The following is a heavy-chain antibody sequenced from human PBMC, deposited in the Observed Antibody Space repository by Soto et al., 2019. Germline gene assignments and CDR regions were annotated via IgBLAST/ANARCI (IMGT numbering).Heavy chain of an antibody. CDR3: ARDLEPTRYYYDSSGYRPTIDY. CDR1: GYTFTSYG. CDR2: ISAYNGNT. Sequence: GASVKVSCKASGYTFTSYGISWVRQAPGQGLEWMGWISAYNGNTNYAQKLQGRATMTTDTSTSTAYMELRSLRSDDTAVYYCARDLEPTRYYYDSSGYRPTIDYWGQGTLVTVSS. D-gene: IGHD3-22*01. J-gene: IGHJ4*02. V-gene: IGHV1-18*04.